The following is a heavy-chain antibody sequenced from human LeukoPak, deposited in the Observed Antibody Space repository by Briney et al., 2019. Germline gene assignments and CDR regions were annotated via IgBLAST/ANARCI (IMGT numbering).Heavy chain of an antibody. Sequence: PGGSLRLSCAASGFTFSGYDMHWVRQATGKGLEWVSAISGSGGSTYYADSVKGRFTISRDNSKNTLYLQMNSLRAEDTAVYYCAKRAGSGGYDYWGQGTLVTVSS. J-gene: IGHJ4*02. V-gene: IGHV3-23*01. CDR1: GFTFSGYD. CDR2: ISGSGGST. CDR3: AKRAGSGGYDY. D-gene: IGHD3-22*01.